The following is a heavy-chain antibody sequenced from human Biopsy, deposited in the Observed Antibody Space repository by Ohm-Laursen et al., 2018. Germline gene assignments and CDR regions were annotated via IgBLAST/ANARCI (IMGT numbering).Heavy chain of an antibody. CDR3: ARSFGVVINFEHNWFDP. CDR1: GGTFTNYA. V-gene: IGHV1-69*06. D-gene: IGHD3-3*01. CDR2: INPMFGTA. J-gene: IGHJ5*02. Sequence: AASVKVSCKASGGTFTNYAINWLRQAPGQGLEWMGGINPMFGTAKYAQRFQGRVTITADKSTSTADMELSSLRSDDTAVYYCARSFGVVINFEHNWFDPWGQGTLVTVSS.